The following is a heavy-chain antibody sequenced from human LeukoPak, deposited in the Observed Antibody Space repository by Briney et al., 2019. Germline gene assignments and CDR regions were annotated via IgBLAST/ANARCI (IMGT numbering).Heavy chain of an antibody. D-gene: IGHD3-22*01. J-gene: IGHJ3*02. V-gene: IGHV1-69*05. CDR2: IIPIFGTA. Sequence: GSSVKVSCKASGGTFSSYTISWVRQAPGQGLEWMGRIIPIFGTAHYAQKFQGRVTITTDESTSTAYMELSSLRSEDTAVYYCASRRTHDSSGYTSEDAFDIWGQGTMVTVSS. CDR3: ASRRTHDSSGYTSEDAFDI. CDR1: GGTFSSYT.